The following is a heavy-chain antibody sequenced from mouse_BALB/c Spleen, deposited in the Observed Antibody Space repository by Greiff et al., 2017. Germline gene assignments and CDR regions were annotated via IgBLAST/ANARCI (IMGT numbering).Heavy chain of an antibody. CDR1: GYTFTSYY. D-gene: IGHD2-3*01. CDR3: ARDGPRLGYAMDY. J-gene: IGHJ4*01. CDR2: IYPGNVNT. V-gene: IGHV1S56*01. Sequence: VQLQQSGTVLARPGASVKMSCKASGYTFTSYYIHWVKQRPGQGLEWIGWIYPGNVNTKYKEKFKGKATLTADKSSSTAYMQLSSLTSEDSAVYFCARDGPRLGYAMDYWGQGTSVTVSS.